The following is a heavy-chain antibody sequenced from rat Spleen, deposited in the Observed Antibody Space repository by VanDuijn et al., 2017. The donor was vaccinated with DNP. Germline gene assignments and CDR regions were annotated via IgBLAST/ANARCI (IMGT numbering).Heavy chain of an antibody. V-gene: IGHV3-3*01. J-gene: IGHJ1*01. Sequence: EVQLQESGPGLVKPSQSLSLTCSVTGYSITRNYRWNWIRKFPGNKLEWLGYINSAGGTNYNPSLKSRISITRDTSKNQLFLQLNSVTTEDTATYYCARGLNYGGYIYSWYFDFWGPGTMVTVSS. D-gene: IGHD1-11*01. CDR3: ARGLNYGGYIYSWYFDF. CDR2: INSAGGT. CDR1: GYSITRNYR.